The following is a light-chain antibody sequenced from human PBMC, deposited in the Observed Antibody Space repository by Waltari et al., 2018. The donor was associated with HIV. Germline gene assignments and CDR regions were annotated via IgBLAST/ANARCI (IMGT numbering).Light chain of an antibody. CDR2: EAS. Sequence: DVQMTQSPSTLSASVGDRVTITCRASENVRRWLAWYQQKPGRAPKLLIQEASTLENGFPSRFSGGGSGTEYTLTISDLQPEDSATYYCQQYNSNPSFGQGTKLDIK. V-gene: IGKV1-5*03. CDR1: ENVRRW. CDR3: QQYNSNPS. J-gene: IGKJ2*01.